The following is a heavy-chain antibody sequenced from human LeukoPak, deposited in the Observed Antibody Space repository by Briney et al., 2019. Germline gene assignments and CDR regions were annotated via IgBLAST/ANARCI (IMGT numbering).Heavy chain of an antibody. CDR2: MSGSGGST. CDR3: AKDSVGSGCDY. Sequence: GGSLRLSCAASGFTFSSYAMSWVRQAPGKGLEWVSGMSGSGGSTYYADSVKGRFTISRDNSKNTLYLQMNSLRAEDTAVYYCAKDSVGSGCDYWGQGTLVTVSS. V-gene: IGHV3-23*01. D-gene: IGHD6-19*01. J-gene: IGHJ4*02. CDR1: GFTFSSYA.